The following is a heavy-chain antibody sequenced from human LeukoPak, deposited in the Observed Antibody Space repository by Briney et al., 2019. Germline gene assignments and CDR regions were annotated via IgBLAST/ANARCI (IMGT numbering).Heavy chain of an antibody. D-gene: IGHD1-26*01. V-gene: IGHV1-8*01. J-gene: IGHJ5*02. CDR2: MNPNSGNT. Sequence: ASVKVSCKASGYTFTSYDINWVRQATGQGLEWMGWMNPNSGNTGYAQKFQGRVTMTRNTSISTAYMELRSLRSDDTAVYYCARDGVVGDQWDWFDPWGQGTLVTVSS. CDR1: GYTFTSYD. CDR3: ARDGVVGDQWDWFDP.